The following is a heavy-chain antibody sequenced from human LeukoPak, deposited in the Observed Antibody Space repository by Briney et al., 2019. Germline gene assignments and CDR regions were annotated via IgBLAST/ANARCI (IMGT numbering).Heavy chain of an antibody. J-gene: IGHJ5*02. D-gene: IGHD3-10*01. Sequence: PGGSLRLSCAPSVVTFNRYALGWVRQAPGKGLEWVSVISDSGGATHYADSVKGRFTISRDNSMNTLYLKMNSLRADDTAIYYCERGAQVTMLTGVPSNWFDPWGQGTLVTVSS. V-gene: IGHV3-23*01. CDR1: VVTFNRYA. CDR2: ISDSGGAT. CDR3: ERGAQVTMLTGVPSNWFDP.